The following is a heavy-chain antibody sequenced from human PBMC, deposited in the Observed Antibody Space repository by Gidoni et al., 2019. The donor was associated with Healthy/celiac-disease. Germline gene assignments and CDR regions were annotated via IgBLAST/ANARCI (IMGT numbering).Heavy chain of an antibody. Sequence: QVQLQESGPGLVKPSETPSLTCPVAGGSISSYSCSWILQTPGKGLEWIGYIYYRGSTNYNPPLKSRVTISVDTSKNQFSLKLSSVTAADTAVYYCAREAGRVAVAGTHYYYYGMDVWGQGTTVTVSS. CDR3: AREAGRVAVAGTHYYYYGMDV. D-gene: IGHD6-19*01. J-gene: IGHJ6*02. CDR1: GGSISSYS. CDR2: IYYRGST. V-gene: IGHV4-59*01.